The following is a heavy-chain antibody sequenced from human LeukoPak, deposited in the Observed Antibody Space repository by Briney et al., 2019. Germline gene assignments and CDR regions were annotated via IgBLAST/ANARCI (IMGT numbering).Heavy chain of an antibody. J-gene: IGHJ4*02. V-gene: IGHV3-30*02. CDR2: LRYDGSTA. CDR1: GFTFSDYW. CDR3: AKDPYGGTYPSYCEY. D-gene: IGHD4/OR15-4a*01. Sequence: GGSLRLSCAASGFTFSDYWMSWVRQAPGKGLEWVAFLRYDGSTAFYGDSVKGRFTMSRDISKSTLFLQMNNLRPEDTAVYYCAKDPYGGTYPSYCEYWGQGTLVTVSS.